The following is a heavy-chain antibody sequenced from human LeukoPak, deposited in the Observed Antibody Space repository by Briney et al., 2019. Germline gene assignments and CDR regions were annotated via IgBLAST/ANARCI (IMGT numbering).Heavy chain of an antibody. CDR3: ARAAGYRSGGSCYVFDY. D-gene: IGHD2-15*01. J-gene: IGHJ4*02. CDR1: GGSISSGGYY. CDR2: IYYSGST. V-gene: IGHV4-31*03. Sequence: SETLSLTCTVSGGSISSGGYYWSWIRQHPGKGLEGIGYIYYSGSTYYNPSLKSRVTISVDTSKNQFSLKLSSVTAADTAVYYCARAAGYRSGGSCYVFDYWGQGTLVTVSS.